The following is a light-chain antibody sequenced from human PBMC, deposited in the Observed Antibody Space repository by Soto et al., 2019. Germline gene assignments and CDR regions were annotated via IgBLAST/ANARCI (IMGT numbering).Light chain of an antibody. Sequence: NFMLTQPHSVSESPGKTVTISCTRSSGSIASKYVQWYHQRPGSAPTIVMYEDNQRPSGVPDRFSGSIDRSSNSASLTISGLKTEDEGDFYCQSYDSSNWVFGGGTQLTVL. CDR1: SGSIASKY. V-gene: IGLV6-57*04. CDR3: QSYDSSNWV. J-gene: IGLJ3*02. CDR2: EDN.